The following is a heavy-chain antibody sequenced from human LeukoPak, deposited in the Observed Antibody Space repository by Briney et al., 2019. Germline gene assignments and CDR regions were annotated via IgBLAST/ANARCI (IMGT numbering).Heavy chain of an antibody. V-gene: IGHV3-53*01. CDR3: AKTEKYCSSTSCYPVWDY. J-gene: IGHJ4*02. Sequence: GGSLRLSCAASGFAVSSNYMSWVRQAPGKGLEWVSVMYSGGNTYYADSVKGRFTISRDNSKNTLHLQMNSLRAEDTAVYYCAKTEKYCSSTSCYPVWDYWGQGTLVTVSS. CDR2: MYSGGNT. CDR1: GFAVSSNY. D-gene: IGHD2-2*01.